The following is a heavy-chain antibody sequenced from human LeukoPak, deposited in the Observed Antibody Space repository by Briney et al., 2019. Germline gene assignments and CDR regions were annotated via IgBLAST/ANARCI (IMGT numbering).Heavy chain of an antibody. D-gene: IGHD6-19*01. CDR1: GFTFSDYH. CDR3: AAGRDIAVAGPGGYFDY. Sequence: PGASLRLSCAASGFTFSDYHMNWIRQAPGKGLEWVSYISPRGNTIYFADSVNGRFTLSRDSARNSLSLQMNSLTAEDTAVYYCAAGRDIAVAGPGGYFDYWGRGTLVTVSS. CDR2: ISPRGNTI. J-gene: IGHJ4*02. V-gene: IGHV3-11*01.